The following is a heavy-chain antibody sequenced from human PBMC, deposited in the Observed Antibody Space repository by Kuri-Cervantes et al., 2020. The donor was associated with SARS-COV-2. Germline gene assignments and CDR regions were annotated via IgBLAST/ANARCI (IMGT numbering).Heavy chain of an antibody. J-gene: IGHJ6*02. D-gene: IGHD1-14*01. CDR2: ISGDGGSK. V-gene: IGHV3-43*02. CDR1: GFTFNAYA. CDR3: ARDPDKSYYYYGMDV. Sequence: GGSLRLSCAASGFTFNAYAMPWVRQAPGKGLEWVSPISGDGGSKYYADSVKGRFTISRDNAKNSLYLQMNSLRAKDTAVYYCARDPDKSYYYYGMDVWGQGTTVTVSS.